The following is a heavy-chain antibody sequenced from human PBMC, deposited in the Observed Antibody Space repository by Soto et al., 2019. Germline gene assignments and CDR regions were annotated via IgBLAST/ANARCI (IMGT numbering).Heavy chain of an antibody. CDR2: INPNSGGT. J-gene: IGHJ4*02. CDR3: ARLSVEAVGRGVILTSGIYFDH. V-gene: IGHV1-2*04. D-gene: IGHD3-10*01. CDR1: GYTFTDYY. Sequence: QVQLVQSGAEVKKPGASVKVSCKASGYTFTDYYIHWVRQAPGQGLEWMGWINPNSGGTNSAQTFQGWITMTRDTSSTTAYMGLRRLKSGDSAVYYCARLSVEAVGRGVILTSGIYFDHWGQGTLVTVSS.